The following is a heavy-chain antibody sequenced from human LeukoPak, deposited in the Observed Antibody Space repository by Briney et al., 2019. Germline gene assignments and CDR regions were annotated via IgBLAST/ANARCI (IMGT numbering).Heavy chain of an antibody. J-gene: IGHJ4*02. CDR1: GYTFTSYG. Sequence: ASAKVSCKASGYTFTSYGISWVRQAPGQGLEWMGWISAYNGNTNYAQKLQGRVTMTTDTSTSTAYMELRSLRSDDTAVYYCARDFNDYVWGSYLLPIDYWGQGTLVTVSS. CDR2: ISAYNGNT. V-gene: IGHV1-18*01. D-gene: IGHD3-16*02. CDR3: ARDFNDYVWGSYLLPIDY.